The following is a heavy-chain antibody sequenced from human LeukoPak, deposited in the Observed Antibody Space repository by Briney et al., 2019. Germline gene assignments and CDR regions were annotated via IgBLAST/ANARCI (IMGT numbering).Heavy chain of an antibody. CDR1: VFSFNTYA. CDR2: LRYDGSDIGSDI. J-gene: IGHJ4*02. Sequence: GRSLRLSCEASVFSFNTYAMLWLRQAPGKGLEWVAVLRYDGSDIGSDIYYADSVKGRFTISRDNSKDTLYLQMNSLRAEDTAVYYCARDQSPNWGSGERYFDDGGQGTLVTVSS. V-gene: IGHV3-33*01. CDR3: ARDQSPNWGSGERYFDD. D-gene: IGHD7-27*01.